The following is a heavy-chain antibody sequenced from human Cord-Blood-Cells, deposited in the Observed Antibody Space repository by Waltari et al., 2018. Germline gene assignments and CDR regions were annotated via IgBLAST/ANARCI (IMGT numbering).Heavy chain of an antibody. V-gene: IGHV1-2*02. CDR3: ARVLRELAADAFDI. CDR2: INPNSGGT. D-gene: IGHD3-3*02. CDR1: GYTLPGYY. Sequence: QVQLVQSGAEVKKPGASVKVSCQASGYTLPGYYMHWVRQAPGQGLGLMGWINPNSGGTNYAQKFQGRVTMTRDTSISTAYMELSRLRSDDTAVYYCARVLRELAADAFDIWGQGTMVTVSS. J-gene: IGHJ3*02.